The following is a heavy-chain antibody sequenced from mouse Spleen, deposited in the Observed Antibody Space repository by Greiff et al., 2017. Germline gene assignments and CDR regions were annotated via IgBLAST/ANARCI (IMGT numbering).Heavy chain of an antibody. CDR3: ARSYYDYDDWYFDV. J-gene: IGHJ1*01. CDR1: GYTFTSYW. V-gene: IGHV1-52*01. D-gene: IGHD2-4*01. Sequence: QVQLKQPGAELVRPGSSVKLSCKASGYTFTSYWMHWVKQRPIQGLEWIGNIDPSDSETHYNQKFKDKATLTVDKSSSTAYMQLSSLTSEDSAVYYCARSYYDYDDWYFDVWGAGTTVTVSS. CDR2: IDPSDSET.